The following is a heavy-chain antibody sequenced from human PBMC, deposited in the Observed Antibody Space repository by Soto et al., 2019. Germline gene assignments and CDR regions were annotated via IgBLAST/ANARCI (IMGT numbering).Heavy chain of an antibody. J-gene: IGHJ4*02. CDR1: GFTVRGNY. CDR3: ASTRGSSYDY. CDR2: IYNGGGT. D-gene: IGHD6-6*01. Sequence: GGSLRLSCAASGFTVRGNYMSWVRQAPGKGLEWVSVIYNGGGTYYADSVKGRFTISRDNSKNTLYLQMNSLRAEDTAVYYCASTRGSSYDYWGQGTQVTVSS. V-gene: IGHV3-53*01.